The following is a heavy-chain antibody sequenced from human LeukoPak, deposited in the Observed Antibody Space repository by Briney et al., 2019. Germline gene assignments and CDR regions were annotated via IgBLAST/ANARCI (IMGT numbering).Heavy chain of an antibody. CDR3: ARLTRHYFVF. V-gene: IGHV4-59*08. CDR1: GGSISAYY. CDR2: VFYTGAT. J-gene: IGHJ4*02. Sequence: SETLSLTCTVSGGSISAYYWSWIRQPPGMGLEWIGDVFYTGATNCNPSLESRVTISVDTSKNQFSLNLTSVTAADAAVYYCARLTRHYFVFWGRGTPVAVSS.